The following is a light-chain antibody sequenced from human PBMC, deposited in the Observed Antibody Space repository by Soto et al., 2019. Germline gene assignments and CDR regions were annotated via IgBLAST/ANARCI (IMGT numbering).Light chain of an antibody. CDR2: GAS. V-gene: IGKV3-15*01. J-gene: IGKJ5*01. CDR1: QGITSD. CDR3: QQYNKWPQT. Sequence: EIVMTQSPGTLSVSPGERATLSCRASQGITSDLAWYQHKPGQTPRLLIHGASNRATGIPARFSGVGSGTEFTLTISSLQSEDFGVYYCQQYNKWPQTFGQGTRLEIK.